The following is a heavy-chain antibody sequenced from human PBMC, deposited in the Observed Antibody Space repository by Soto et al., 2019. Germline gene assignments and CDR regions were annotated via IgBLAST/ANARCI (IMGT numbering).Heavy chain of an antibody. CDR3: ARAHGSSWYNWFDP. CDR1: GGTFSSYG. V-gene: IGHV1-69*13. J-gene: IGHJ5*02. CDR2: IITLFGTT. Sequence: SVKVSCKAYGGTFSSYGISWVRQAPGQGLEWMGGIITLFGTTNFAHKFKGRVTITADESTSTVYMELSSLRFEDTAIYYCARAHGSSWYNWFDPWGQGTLVTVSS. D-gene: IGHD6-19*01.